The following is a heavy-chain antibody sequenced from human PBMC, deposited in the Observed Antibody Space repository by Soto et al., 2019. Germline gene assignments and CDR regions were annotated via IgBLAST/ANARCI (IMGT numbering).Heavy chain of an antibody. CDR3: ARGTYDFWSGSDAYGMDV. CDR1: GDSVSSNSAA. Sequence: PSQTLSLTCAISGDSVSSNSAAWNWIRQSPSRGLEWLGRTYYRSKWYNDYAVSVKSRITINPDTSKNQFSLQLNSVTPEDTAVYYCARGTYDFWSGSDAYGMDVWGQGTTVTVSS. J-gene: IGHJ6*02. V-gene: IGHV6-1*01. D-gene: IGHD3-3*01. CDR2: TYYRSKWYN.